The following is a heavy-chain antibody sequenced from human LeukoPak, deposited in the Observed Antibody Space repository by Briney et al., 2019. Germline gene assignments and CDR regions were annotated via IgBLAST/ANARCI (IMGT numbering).Heavy chain of an antibody. Sequence: ASVTVSCKASGGTFSSYAISWVRQAPGQGLEWMGGIIPIFGTANYAQKFQGRVTITTDESTSTAYMELSSLRSEDTAVYYCARDVRDSSGSVSHYFDYWGHGTLVTVSS. J-gene: IGHJ4*01. D-gene: IGHD3-22*01. V-gene: IGHV1-69*05. CDR3: ARDVRDSSGSVSHYFDY. CDR2: IIPIFGTA. CDR1: GGTFSSYA.